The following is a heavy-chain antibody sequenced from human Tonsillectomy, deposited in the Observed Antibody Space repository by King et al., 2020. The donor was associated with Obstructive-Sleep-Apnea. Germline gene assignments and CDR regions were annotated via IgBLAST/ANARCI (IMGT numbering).Heavy chain of an antibody. CDR3: ARRGYSYGPYFDY. Sequence: PLQESGPGLVKASETLSLTCTVSGDSVSRGSDYWAWIRQSPEKGLECIGSIHYTGSIYYNPSLKSRVTISLDTSQNQFSLNMTSVTAADTAVYFCARRGYSYGPYFDYWGQGLLITVSS. CDR1: GDSVSRGSDY. CDR2: IHYTGSI. J-gene: IGHJ4*02. V-gene: IGHV4-39*07. D-gene: IGHD3-10*01.